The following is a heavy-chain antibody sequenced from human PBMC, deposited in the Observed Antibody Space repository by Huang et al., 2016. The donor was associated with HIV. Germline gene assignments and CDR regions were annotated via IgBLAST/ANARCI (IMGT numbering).Heavy chain of an antibody. CDR1: GGSVSGDRYY. V-gene: IGHV4-61*03. CDR3: ARTPYYYDSRDLYYFDY. J-gene: IGHJ4*02. D-gene: IGHD3-22*01. Sequence: QVQLHESGPGLVKPSETLSLACLVSGGSVSGDRYYWSWLRQTPGRALEWIGYIYYTTYTDYSPSLKSRVTISLDTSKNHVSLKMASATAADTAVYFCARTPYYYDSRDLYYFDYWGQGTLVAVSS. CDR2: IYYTTYT.